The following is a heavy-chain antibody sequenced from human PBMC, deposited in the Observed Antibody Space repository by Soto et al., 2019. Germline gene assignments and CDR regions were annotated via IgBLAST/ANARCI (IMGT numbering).Heavy chain of an antibody. V-gene: IGHV1-18*01. Sequence: XSVKVSCKASVYTFSSYGISWVRQAPGQGLEWLGWINAYNGNTNYAQKFQGRVTITTDTSTSTAYMELKSLRSDDTAVYYCAGSSSFYSPFDYWGQGTLVTVSS. CDR2: INAYNGNT. CDR3: AGSSSFYSPFDY. CDR1: VYTFSSYG. J-gene: IGHJ4*01. D-gene: IGHD2-2*01.